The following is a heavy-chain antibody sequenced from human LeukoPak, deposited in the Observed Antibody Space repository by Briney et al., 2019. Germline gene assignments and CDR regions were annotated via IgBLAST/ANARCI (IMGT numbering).Heavy chain of an antibody. V-gene: IGHV3-7*01. CDR2: IKQDGSEE. CDR3: AKENYYGMDA. J-gene: IGHJ6*02. Sequence: TGGSLRLSCAASGFTFSNYWMSWVRQTPGKGLEWVANIKQDGSEEYYVGSVKGRFIISRDNAKNSLYLQMSSLRAEDTAVYYCAKENYYGMDAWGQGTTVTVSS. CDR1: GFTFSNYW.